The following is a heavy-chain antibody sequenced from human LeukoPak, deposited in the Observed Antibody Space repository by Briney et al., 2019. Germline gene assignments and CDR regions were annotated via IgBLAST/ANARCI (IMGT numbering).Heavy chain of an antibody. CDR2: TYYRSKWYN. D-gene: IGHD2/OR15-2a*01. V-gene: IGHV6-1*01. CDR3: TRGLYFTFDY. CDR1: GDSVSSNSAT. Sequence: LSQTLSLTCAISGDSVSSNSATWNWIRQSPSRGLEWLGKTYYRSKWYNDYAVSVKSRITINPDTSKNQFSLQLNSVTPEDTAVYYCTRGLYFTFDYWGQGTLVTVSS. J-gene: IGHJ4*02.